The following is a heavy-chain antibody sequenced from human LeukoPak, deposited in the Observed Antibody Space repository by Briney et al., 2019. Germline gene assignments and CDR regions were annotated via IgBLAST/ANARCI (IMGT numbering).Heavy chain of an antibody. CDR2: IYPGDSDT. D-gene: IGHD5-12*01. Sequence: GESLKISCKGSGYSFTSYWIGWVRQMPGKGLEWTGIIYPGDSDTRYSPSFQGQVTISADKSISTAYLQWSSLKASDTAMYYCARLLVATPQTSAGFDYWGQGTLVTVSS. V-gene: IGHV5-51*01. CDR1: GYSFTSYW. J-gene: IGHJ4*02. CDR3: ARLLVATPQTSAGFDY.